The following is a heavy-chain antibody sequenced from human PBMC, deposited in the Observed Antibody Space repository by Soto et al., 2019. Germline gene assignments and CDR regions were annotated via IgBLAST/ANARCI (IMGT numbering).Heavy chain of an antibody. CDR2: INHSGST. Sequence: QVQLQQWGAGLLKPSETLSLTCAVYGGSFSGYYWSWIRQPPGKGLEWIGEINHSGSTNYNPSLKXXVXIPXATSKNQFSLKLSSVTAADTAVYYCARAPLGSADYWGQGTLVTVSS. V-gene: IGHV4-34*01. J-gene: IGHJ4*02. CDR1: GGSFSGYY. CDR3: ARAPLGSADY. D-gene: IGHD6-6*01.